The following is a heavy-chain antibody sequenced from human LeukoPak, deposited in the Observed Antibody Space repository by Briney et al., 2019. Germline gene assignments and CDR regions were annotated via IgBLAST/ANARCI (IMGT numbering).Heavy chain of an antibody. CDR2: INHSGST. Sequence: SETLSLTCAVYGGSFSGYYWSWIRQPPGKGLEWIGEINHSGSTNYNPSLKIRVTISVDTSKNQFSLKLSSVTAADTAVYYCARGRGIFGVVDAFDIWGQGTMVTVSS. J-gene: IGHJ3*02. CDR1: GGSFSGYY. CDR3: ARGRGIFGVVDAFDI. D-gene: IGHD3-3*01. V-gene: IGHV4-34*01.